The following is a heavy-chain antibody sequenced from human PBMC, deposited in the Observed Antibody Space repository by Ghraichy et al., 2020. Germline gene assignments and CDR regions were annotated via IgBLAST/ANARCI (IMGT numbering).Heavy chain of an antibody. CDR1: GFTFNTYS. CDR2: ISSTSTTI. CDR3: ARGHRGTYYSDYNFDLDY. J-gene: IGHJ4*02. Sequence: GSLNISCAASGFTFNTYSMNWVRQAPGKGLEWLSYISSTSTTIYYAGSVKGRFTISRDNAKNSLYLQMNSLRDEDTAVYYCARGHRGTYYSDYNFDLDYWGQGTLVTVSS. V-gene: IGHV3-48*02. D-gene: IGHD5-12*01.